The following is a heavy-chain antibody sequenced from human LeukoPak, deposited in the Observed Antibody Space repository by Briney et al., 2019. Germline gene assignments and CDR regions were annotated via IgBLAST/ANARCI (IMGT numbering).Heavy chain of an antibody. CDR3: ARGSVSGDLRLDY. J-gene: IGHJ4*02. CDR2: ISSSSSYI. CDR1: GFTFSSYS. V-gene: IGHV3-21*01. Sequence: GGSLRLSCAASGFTFSSYSMNWVRQAPGKGLEWVSSISSSSSYIYYADSVKGRFTISRDNAKNSLYLQMNSLRAEDTAVYYCARGSVSGDLRLDYWGQGTLVTVSS. D-gene: IGHD2-15*01.